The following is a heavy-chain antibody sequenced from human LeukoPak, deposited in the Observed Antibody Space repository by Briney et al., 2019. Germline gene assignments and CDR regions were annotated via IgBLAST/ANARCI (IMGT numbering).Heavy chain of an antibody. CDR1: GGTFISHA. D-gene: IGHD6-13*01. CDR3: ARDISTAGLDY. CDR2: IIPIFGTA. Sequence: SVKVSCKASGGTFISHAISWVRQAPGQGLEWMGRIIPIFGTANYAQKFQGRVTITTDESTSTAYMELSSLRSEDTAVYYCARDISTAGLDYWGQGTLVTVSS. J-gene: IGHJ4*02. V-gene: IGHV1-69*05.